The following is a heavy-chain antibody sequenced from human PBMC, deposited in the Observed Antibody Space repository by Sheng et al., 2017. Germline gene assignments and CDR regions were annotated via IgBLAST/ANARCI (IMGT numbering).Heavy chain of an antibody. J-gene: IGHJ4*02. D-gene: IGHD3-22*01. Sequence: EVQLVESGGGLIQPGGSLRLSCAASGFTVSSNYMSWVRQAPGKGLEWVSVFYTGGNTYYADSVRGRFTISRDNSKNTLYLQMNTLRAEDTAVYYCARGLTTSSGQRGALDYWGQGTLVTVSS. CDR1: GFTVSSNY. CDR2: FYTGGNT. V-gene: IGHV3-53*01. CDR3: ARGLTTSSGQRGALDY.